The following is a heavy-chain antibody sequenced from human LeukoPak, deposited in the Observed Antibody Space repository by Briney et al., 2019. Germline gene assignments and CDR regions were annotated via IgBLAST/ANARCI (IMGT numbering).Heavy chain of an antibody. CDR2: INPNSGGT. CDR1: GYTFTGYY. D-gene: IGHD3-22*01. J-gene: IGHJ4*02. Sequence: ASVTVSCKASGYTFTGYYIHWVRQAPGQGLEWMGWINPNSGGTNYAQKFQGRVTMTRDTSIGTAYMELSRLRSEDTAVYYCARGLGDYYDTSTFYYAVPAHWGQGTLVTVSS. CDR3: ARGLGDYYDTSTFYYAVPAH. V-gene: IGHV1-2*02.